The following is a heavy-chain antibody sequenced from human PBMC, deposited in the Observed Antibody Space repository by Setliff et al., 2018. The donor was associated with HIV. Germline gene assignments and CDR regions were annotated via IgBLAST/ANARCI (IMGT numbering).Heavy chain of an antibody. D-gene: IGHD5-18*01. V-gene: IGHV4-59*08. CDR1: GGSFSGYY. CDR2: IYKSGST. J-gene: IGHJ4*02. CDR3: ARLSDTAMASFDS. Sequence: PSETLSLTCAVYGGSFSGYYWTWIRQPPGKGLEWIGYIYKSGSTNYSPSLKSRVTISPGTSKNQFSLKLTSVTAADTAVYYCARLSDTAMASFDSWGQGILVTVSS.